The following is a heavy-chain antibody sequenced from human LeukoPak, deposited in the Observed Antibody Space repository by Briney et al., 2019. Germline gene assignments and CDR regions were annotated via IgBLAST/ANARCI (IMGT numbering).Heavy chain of an antibody. J-gene: IGHJ4*02. CDR1: GFTFSDYY. D-gene: IGHD2-8*02. CDR2: ISSGGSTI. Sequence: GGSLRLSCAASGFTFSDYYMSWIRQAPGKGLEWVSYISSGGSTIYYADSVKGRFTISRDNAKNSLYLQMNSLRAEDTAVYYCARDAPLLAADYWGQGTLVTVSS. V-gene: IGHV3-11*04. CDR3: ARDAPLLAADY.